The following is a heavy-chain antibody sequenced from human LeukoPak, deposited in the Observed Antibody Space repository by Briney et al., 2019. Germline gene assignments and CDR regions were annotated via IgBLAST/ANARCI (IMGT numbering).Heavy chain of an antibody. CDR3: TRDRGYSYGYGDY. J-gene: IGHJ4*02. Sequence: PGRSLRLSCTASGFTLGDYAMSWVRQAPGKGLEWVGFIRSKLHGGTTEYAASVEDRFTISRDDSKNTAYLQMNSLKNEDTAVYYCTRDRGYSYGYGDYWGQGTLVTVSS. V-gene: IGHV3-49*04. CDR1: GFTLGDYA. CDR2: IRSKLHGGTT. D-gene: IGHD5-18*01.